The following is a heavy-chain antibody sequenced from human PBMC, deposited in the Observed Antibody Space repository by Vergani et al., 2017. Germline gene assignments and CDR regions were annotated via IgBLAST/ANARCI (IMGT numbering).Heavy chain of an antibody. Sequence: QVQLQQWGAGLLKPSETLSLTCAVYGGSFSGYYWSWIRQPPGKGLEWIGEINHSGSTNYNPSLKSRVTISVDTSKNQFSLKLSSVTAADTAVYYCARGIAAAGTSPWGQGTLVTVSS. CDR2: INHSGST. V-gene: IGHV4-34*01. D-gene: IGHD6-13*01. CDR3: ARGIAAAGTSP. CDR1: GGSFSGYY. J-gene: IGHJ5*02.